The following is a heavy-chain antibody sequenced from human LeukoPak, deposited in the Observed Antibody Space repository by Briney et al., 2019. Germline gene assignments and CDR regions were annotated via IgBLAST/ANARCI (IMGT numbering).Heavy chain of an antibody. V-gene: IGHV3-11*01. Sequence: GGSLRLSRAASGFTFSDYYMSWIRQAPGKGLEWVSYISSSGSTIYYADSVKGRFTISRDNAKNSLYLQMNSLRAEDTAVYYCARDWSKYYYDSSGYYSDYWGQGTLVTVSS. D-gene: IGHD3-22*01. CDR3: ARDWSKYYYDSSGYYSDY. J-gene: IGHJ4*02. CDR2: ISSSGSTI. CDR1: GFTFSDYY.